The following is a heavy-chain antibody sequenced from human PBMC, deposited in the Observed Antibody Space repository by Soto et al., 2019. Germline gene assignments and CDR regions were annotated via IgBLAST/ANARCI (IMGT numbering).Heavy chain of an antibody. Sequence: GGSLRLSCAASGLTVSSSYMSWVRQAPGKGLQWVSVIYSAGSTYYANSVKGRFTISRDISTNMVYLQMSSLTDEDTAVYYCALVVVTKGYCSSTSCSYFDYWGQGTLVTVSS. D-gene: IGHD2-2*01. CDR2: IYSAGST. CDR1: GLTVSSSY. CDR3: ALVVVTKGYCSSTSCSYFDY. J-gene: IGHJ4*02. V-gene: IGHV3-53*01.